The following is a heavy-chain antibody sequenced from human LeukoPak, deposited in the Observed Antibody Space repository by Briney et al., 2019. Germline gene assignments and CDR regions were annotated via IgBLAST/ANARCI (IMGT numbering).Heavy chain of an antibody. D-gene: IGHD2-15*01. CDR1: GGSFSGYY. V-gene: IGHV4-34*01. J-gene: IGHJ6*04. CDR2: INHSGST. CDR3: ARTPSAATRYYYYYGMDV. Sequence: SETLSLTCAVYGGSFSGYYWSWIRQPPGKGLEWIGEINHSGSTNYNPSLKSRVTISVDTSKNQFSLKLSSVTAADTAVYYCARTPSAATRYYYYYGMDVWGKETTVTVSS.